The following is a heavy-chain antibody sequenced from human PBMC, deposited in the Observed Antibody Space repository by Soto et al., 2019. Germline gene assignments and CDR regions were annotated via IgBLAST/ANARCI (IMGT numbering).Heavy chain of an antibody. Sequence: QVQLVQSGAEVKKPGSSVKVSCKASGGTFSSYAISWVRQAPGQGLEWMGGIIPIFGTANYAQKFQGRVTITADESTSTAYMELSSLRSEDTAVYYCAREGIAAAGKMVYYYDGMEVWGQGTTVTVSS. CDR1: GGTFSSYA. J-gene: IGHJ6*02. V-gene: IGHV1-69*01. CDR2: IIPIFGTA. D-gene: IGHD6-13*01. CDR3: AREGIAAAGKMVYYYDGMEV.